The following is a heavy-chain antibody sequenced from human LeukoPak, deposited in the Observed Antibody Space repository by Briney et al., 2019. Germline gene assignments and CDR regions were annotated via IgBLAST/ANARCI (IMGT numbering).Heavy chain of an antibody. CDR2: MNPNSGNT. CDR1: VYTFTSYD. Sequence: ASVKISCKASVYTFTSYDINWVRQATGQGLEWMGWMNPNSGNTGYAQKFEGRVTMTRNTSRCTAYMELSSLRSEATAVYYSARDVLAHGKAAAGDYWGQGTLVTVSS. V-gene: IGHV1-8*01. J-gene: IGHJ4*02. CDR3: ARDVLAHGKAAAGDY. D-gene: IGHD6-13*01.